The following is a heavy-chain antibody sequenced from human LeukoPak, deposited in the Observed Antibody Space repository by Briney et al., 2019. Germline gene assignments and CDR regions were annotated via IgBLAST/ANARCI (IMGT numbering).Heavy chain of an antibody. V-gene: IGHV1-2*02. D-gene: IGHD1-26*01. J-gene: IGHJ4*02. Sequence: ASVKVSCKASGYTFTGYYMHWVRQAPRQGLEWMGWINPNSGGTNYAQKFQGRVTMTRDTSISTAYMELSRLRSDDTAVYYCARGGGIVGATGDYWGQGTLVTVSS. CDR3: ARGGGIVGATGDY. CDR1: GYTFTGYY. CDR2: INPNSGGT.